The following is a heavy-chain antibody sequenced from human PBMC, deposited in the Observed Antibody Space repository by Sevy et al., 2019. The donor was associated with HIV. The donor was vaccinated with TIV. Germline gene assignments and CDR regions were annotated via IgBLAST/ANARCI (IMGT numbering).Heavy chain of an antibody. CDR1: GGSFSGYY. Sequence: SETLSLTCAVYGGSFSGYYWNWIRQTPGKGLEWIGEINHSGSTNYNPSLKSRVTISVDTSKNRFPLRLNSVTAADTAVYYCARAPPVVVVPGAPSWFDPWGQGTLVTVSS. D-gene: IGHD2-2*01. CDR2: INHSGST. CDR3: ARAPPVVVVPGAPSWFDP. V-gene: IGHV4-34*01. J-gene: IGHJ5*02.